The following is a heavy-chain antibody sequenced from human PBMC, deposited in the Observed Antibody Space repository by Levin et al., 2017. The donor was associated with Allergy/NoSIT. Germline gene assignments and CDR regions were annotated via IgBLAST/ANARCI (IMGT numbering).Heavy chain of an antibody. CDR2: ISAYNGNT. CDR3: ARRRAYSSGYNLRDPNNWFDP. J-gene: IGHJ5*02. V-gene: IGHV1-18*01. D-gene: IGHD3-22*01. CDR1: GYTFTSYG. Sequence: ASVKVSCKASGYTFTSYGISWVRQAPGQGLEWMGWISAYNGNTNYAQKLQGRVTMTTDTSTSTAYMELRSLRSDDTAVYYCARRRAYSSGYNLRDPNNWFDPWGQGTLVTVSS.